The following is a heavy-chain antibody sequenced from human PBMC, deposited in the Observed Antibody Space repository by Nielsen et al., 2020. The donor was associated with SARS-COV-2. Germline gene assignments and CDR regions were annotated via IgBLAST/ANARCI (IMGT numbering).Heavy chain of an antibody. CDR3: ARESSGYDHYNYGMDV. CDR2: IYFSGRT. D-gene: IGHD5-12*01. J-gene: IGHJ6*02. Sequence: SETLSPTSTFPVASISSGGNYWSWIRHHPGKGLEWIGYIYFSGRTCYNPSLKSRVTISVDTSKNQFSLSLRSVIAADTAVYYCARESSGYDHYNYGMDVWGQGTTVTVSS. V-gene: IGHV4-31*03. CDR1: VASISSGGNY.